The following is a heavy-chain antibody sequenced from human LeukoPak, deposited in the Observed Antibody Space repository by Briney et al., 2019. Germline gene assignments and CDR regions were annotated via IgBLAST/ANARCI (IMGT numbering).Heavy chain of an antibody. V-gene: IGHV4-59*01. CDR2: IYYSGST. CDR3: ARGLEWFDP. J-gene: IGHJ5*02. CDR1: GGSISSYY. Sequence: SETLSLTCTVSGGSISSYYWSWIRQPPGKGLEWIGYIYYSGSTNYNPSLKSRVTISVDTSKNQFSLKLSSVTAADTAVYYCARGLEWFDPWGQGPLVTVSS. D-gene: IGHD6-6*01.